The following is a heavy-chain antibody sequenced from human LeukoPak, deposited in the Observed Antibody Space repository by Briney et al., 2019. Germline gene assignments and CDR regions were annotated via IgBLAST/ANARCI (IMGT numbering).Heavy chain of an antibody. V-gene: IGHV1-69*06. CDR2: IIPIFGTA. D-gene: IGHD3-9*01. Sequence: SVRLSCAASGFTFSSYAISWVRQAPGKGLEWVSGIIPIFGTANYAHKFQGRVTITADKSTSTAYMELSSLRSEDTAVYYCARSDHDILTGYGNDYLDYWVQGTLVTVSS. CDR1: GFTFSSYA. J-gene: IGHJ4*02. CDR3: ARSDHDILTGYGNDYLDY.